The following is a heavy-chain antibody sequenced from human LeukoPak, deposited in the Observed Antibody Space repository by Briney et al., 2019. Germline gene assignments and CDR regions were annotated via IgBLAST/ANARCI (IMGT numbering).Heavy chain of an antibody. CDR3: TTAGWELYYFDY. CDR2: ITTKTDGGTT. D-gene: IGHD1-26*01. V-gene: IGHV3-15*01. Sequence: GGSLRLSCAASGFIFSNAWMSWVRQAPGKGLEWVGRITTKTDGGTTDYAAPVKGRFTISRDDSKNTLYLQMNSLKTEDTAVYYCTTAGWELYYFDYWGQGTLVTVSS. CDR1: GFIFSNAW. J-gene: IGHJ4*02.